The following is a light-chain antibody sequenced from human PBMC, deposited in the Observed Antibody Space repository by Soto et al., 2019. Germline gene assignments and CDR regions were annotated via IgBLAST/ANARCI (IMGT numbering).Light chain of an antibody. CDR2: DAS. V-gene: IGKV1-33*01. CDR3: QQYDNLPPYT. Sequence: DIQMTQSPSSLSASVGDRVTITCQASQDISNYLNWYQQKPGKAPKLLIYDASNLQTGVQSRFSGSGSGTYFIFTISSLQPEDIATYYCQQYDNLPPYTFGQGTKLEIK. CDR1: QDISNY. J-gene: IGKJ2*01.